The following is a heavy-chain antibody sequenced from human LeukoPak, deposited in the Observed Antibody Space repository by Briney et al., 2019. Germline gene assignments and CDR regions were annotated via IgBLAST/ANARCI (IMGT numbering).Heavy chain of an antibody. CDR3: AREAGGDDAFDI. V-gene: IGHV4-61*02. J-gene: IGHJ3*02. CDR1: GGSISSGSYY. D-gene: IGHD2-21*02. Sequence: SQTLSLTCTVSGGSISSGSYYWSWIRQPAGKGLEWIGRIYTSGSTNYNPSLKSRVTISVDTSKNQFSLKLSSLTAADTAVYYCAREAGGDDAFDIWGQGTMVTVSS. CDR2: IYTSGST.